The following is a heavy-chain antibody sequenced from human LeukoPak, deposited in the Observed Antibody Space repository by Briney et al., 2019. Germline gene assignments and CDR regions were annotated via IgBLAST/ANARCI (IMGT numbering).Heavy chain of an antibody. CDR2: IYYSGST. J-gene: IGHJ4*02. CDR3: ARDMRYCSGGSCHDFDY. V-gene: IGHV4-30-4*01. CDR1: GGSISSGDYY. Sequence: SETLSLTCTVSGGSISSGDYYWSWIRQPPGKGLEWIGYIYYSGSTYYNPSLKSRVTISVDTSKNQFSLKLSSVTAADTAVYYCARDMRYCSGGSCHDFDYWGQGTLVTASS. D-gene: IGHD2-15*01.